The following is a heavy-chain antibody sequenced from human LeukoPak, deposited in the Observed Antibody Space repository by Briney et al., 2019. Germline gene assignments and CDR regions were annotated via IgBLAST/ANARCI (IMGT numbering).Heavy chain of an antibody. CDR2: INPNSGGT. Sequence: EASVEVSCKASGYTFTGYYMHWVRQAPGQGLEWMGWINPNSGGTNYAQKFQGRVTMTRDTSISTAYMELSRLRSDDTAVYYCARDAVAAAGGYYYYMDVWGKGTTVTVSS. CDR1: GYTFTGYY. CDR3: ARDAVAAAGGYYYYMDV. J-gene: IGHJ6*03. V-gene: IGHV1-2*02. D-gene: IGHD6-13*01.